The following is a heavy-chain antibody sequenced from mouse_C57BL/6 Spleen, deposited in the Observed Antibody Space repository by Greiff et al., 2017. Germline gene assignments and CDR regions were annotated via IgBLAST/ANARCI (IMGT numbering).Heavy chain of an antibody. Sequence: LQLQQSGAELARPGASVKLSCKASGYTFTSYGISWVKQRTGQGLEWIGEIYPRSGNTYYNEKFKGKATLTADKSSSTAYMELRSLTSEDSAVYFCARNGGSSFYAMDFWGQGTSVTVSS. CDR2: IYPRSGNT. CDR1: GYTFTSYG. V-gene: IGHV1-81*01. CDR3: ARNGGSSFYAMDF. J-gene: IGHJ4*01. D-gene: IGHD1-1*01.